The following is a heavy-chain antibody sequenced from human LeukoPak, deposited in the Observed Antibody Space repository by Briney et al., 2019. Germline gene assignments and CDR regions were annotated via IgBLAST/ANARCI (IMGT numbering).Heavy chain of an antibody. CDR1: GDSLSSSTCN. CDR2: ISQSGNS. D-gene: IGHD3-22*01. V-gene: IGHV4-30-2*01. J-gene: IGHJ4*02. Sequence: PSETLSLTCKVSGDSLSSSTCNWSWIRQPPGKGLEWIGYISQSGNSYFTPSLKSRATISVDRSKNQFSLTLTSVTAADTAVYYCARDQVDYDTPDHFDYWGKGTLVTVSS. CDR3: ARDQVDYDTPDHFDY.